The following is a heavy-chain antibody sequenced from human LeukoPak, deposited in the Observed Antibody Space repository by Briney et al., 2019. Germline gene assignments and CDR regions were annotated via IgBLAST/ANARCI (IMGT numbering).Heavy chain of an antibody. V-gene: IGHV4-38-2*02. J-gene: IGHJ5*02. CDR2: IYHSGST. CDR3: PRDDRSYCGGDCYSNWFDP. Sequence: PSETLSLTCTVSVYSISSGYYGGWIRQPPGKGLEWIGSIYHSGSTYYNPSLKSRVTISVDTSKNQFSLKLSSVTAADTAVYYCPRDDRSYCGGDCYSNWFDPWGQGTLVTVSS. D-gene: IGHD2-21*01. CDR1: VYSISSGYY.